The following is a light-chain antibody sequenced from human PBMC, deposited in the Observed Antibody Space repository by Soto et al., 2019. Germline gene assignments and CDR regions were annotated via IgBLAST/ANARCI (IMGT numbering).Light chain of an antibody. CDR2: EVN. V-gene: IGLV2-8*01. CDR1: SSDVGGYNF. J-gene: IGLJ1*01. CDR3: TSYAGGNNV. Sequence: QSALTQPPSASGSPGQSVTISCTGTSSDVGGYNFVSWYQQYPGKVPKLMVYEVNTRPSGVPDRFSGSKSVNTASLTVSGLQAEDEADYYCTSYAGGNNVFGTGTKLTVL.